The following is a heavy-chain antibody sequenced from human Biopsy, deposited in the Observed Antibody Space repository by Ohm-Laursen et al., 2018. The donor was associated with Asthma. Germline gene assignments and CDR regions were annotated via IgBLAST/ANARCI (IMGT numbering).Heavy chain of an antibody. Sequence: SSVKVSCKASGGTFSRYAISWVRQAPGQGLEWMGGIIPIFGTSNYAQKFQGRVTFTADESTSSAYMELSSLRSEDTAVLYCAKARCYYFYCDMEVWGQGTTVTVSS. J-gene: IGHJ6*02. CDR1: GGTFSRYA. CDR3: AKARCYYFYCDMEV. CDR2: IIPIFGTS. V-gene: IGHV1-69*01. D-gene: IGHD3-3*01.